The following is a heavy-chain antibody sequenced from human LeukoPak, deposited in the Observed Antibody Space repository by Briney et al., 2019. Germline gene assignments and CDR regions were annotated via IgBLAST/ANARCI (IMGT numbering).Heavy chain of an antibody. CDR1: GFTFSSYA. CDR2: ISGGGDTT. Sequence: GGSLRLSCAASGFTFSSYAMTWVRQAPRKRLEWVSSISGGGDTTYYADSVRGRFTISRDNSKNTLSVQMNNLRAEDTAVYYCSKQRSEVVVAATNYWGQGTLVTVSS. CDR3: SKQRSEVVVAATNY. V-gene: IGHV3-23*01. D-gene: IGHD2-15*01. J-gene: IGHJ4*02.